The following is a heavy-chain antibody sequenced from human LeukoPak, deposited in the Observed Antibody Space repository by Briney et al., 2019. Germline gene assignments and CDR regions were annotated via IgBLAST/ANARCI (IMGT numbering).Heavy chain of an antibody. J-gene: IGHJ4*02. D-gene: IGHD3-22*01. CDR1: GFTFSSYA. CDR2: ISGSGGST. V-gene: IGHV3-23*01. Sequence: GGSLRLSCAASGFTFSSYAMSWVRQAPGKGLEWVSAISGSGGSTYYADSVKGRFTISRDNSKNTLYLQMNSLRVDDTAVYYCARKDYDTSGYLDLDYWGQGTLVTVSS. CDR3: ARKDYDTSGYLDLDY.